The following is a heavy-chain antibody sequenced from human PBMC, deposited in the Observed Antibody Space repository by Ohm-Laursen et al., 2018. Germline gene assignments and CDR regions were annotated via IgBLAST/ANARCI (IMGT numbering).Heavy chain of an antibody. Sequence: SLRLSCAASGFTFSSYSINWVRQAPGKGLEWVSYISTSSSTIDYADSVKGRSTISRDNAKNSLYLQMNSLRAEDTAVYYCARGYTYGSYYYYGMDVWGQGTTVTVSS. CDR2: ISTSSSTI. CDR3: ARGYTYGSYYYYGMDV. CDR1: GFTFSSYS. V-gene: IGHV3-48*01. D-gene: IGHD5-18*01. J-gene: IGHJ6*02.